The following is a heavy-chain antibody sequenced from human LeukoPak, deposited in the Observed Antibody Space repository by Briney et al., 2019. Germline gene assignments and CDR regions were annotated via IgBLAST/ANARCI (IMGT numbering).Heavy chain of an antibody. CDR1: GFTFNSYA. Sequence: GGSLRLSXAASGFTFNSYAMSWVRQAPGKGLEWVSAISGSGGSTYYADSVKGRFTISRDNSKNTLYLQMNSLRAEDTAVYYCAKCCYDSSGYYFGAFDIWGQGTMVTVSS. V-gene: IGHV3-23*01. D-gene: IGHD3-22*01. CDR2: ISGSGGST. J-gene: IGHJ3*02. CDR3: AKCCYDSSGYYFGAFDI.